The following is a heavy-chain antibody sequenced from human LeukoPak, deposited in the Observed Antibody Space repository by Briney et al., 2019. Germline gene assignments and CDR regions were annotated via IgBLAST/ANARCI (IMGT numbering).Heavy chain of an antibody. CDR2: IYHSGST. J-gene: IGHJ4*02. CDR3: ARGRGYDFWSGPPTAAFDY. CDR1: GGSISSSNW. D-gene: IGHD3-3*01. Sequence: PSGTLSLTCAVSGGSISSSNWWSWVRQPPGKGLAWIGEIYHSGSTNYNPSLKSRVTISVDKSKNQFSLKLSSVTAADTAVYYCARGRGYDFWSGPPTAAFDYWGQGTLVTVSS. V-gene: IGHV4-4*02.